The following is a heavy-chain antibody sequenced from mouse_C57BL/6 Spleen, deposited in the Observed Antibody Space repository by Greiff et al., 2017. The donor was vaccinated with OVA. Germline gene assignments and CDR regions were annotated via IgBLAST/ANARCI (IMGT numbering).Heavy chain of an antibody. CDR2: IDPSDSYT. D-gene: IGHD1-1*01. J-gene: IGHJ3*01. V-gene: IGHV1-69*01. CDR3: ARIYYYGSSPSWFAY. CDR1: GYTFTSYW. Sequence: QVQLQQPGAELVMPGASVKLSWKASGYTFTSYWMHWVKQRPGQGLEWIGEIDPSDSYTNYNQKFKGKSTLTVDKSSSTAYMQLSSLTSEDSAVYYCARIYYYGSSPSWFAYWGQGTLVTVAA.